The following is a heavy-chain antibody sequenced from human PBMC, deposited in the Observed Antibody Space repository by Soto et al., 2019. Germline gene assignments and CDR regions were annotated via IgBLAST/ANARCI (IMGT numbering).Heavy chain of an antibody. D-gene: IGHD2-2*01. CDR2: ISAYNGNT. J-gene: IGHJ4*02. CDR1: GYTFTSYG. V-gene: IGHV1-18*01. Sequence: ASVKVSCKASGYTFTSYGISWVRQAPGQGLEWMGWISAYNGNTNYAQKLQGRVTMTTDTSTSTAYMELRSLRSDDTAVYYCASRYLESCSLSICSAPYDYWGQGTLVTVSS. CDR3: ASRYLESCSLSICSAPYDY.